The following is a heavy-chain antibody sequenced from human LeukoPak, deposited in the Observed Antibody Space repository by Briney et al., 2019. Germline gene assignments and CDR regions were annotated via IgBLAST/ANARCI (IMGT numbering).Heavy chain of an antibody. V-gene: IGHV3-7*01. CDR3: VRGGWELDY. CDR2: IKEDGTQR. Sequence: PGGSLRLSCAASGFTFKNHWMAWVRLAPGEGLEWVAHIKEDGTQRYYVDSVKGRFTISRDDAKNSLYLQMNTLTDEDTAVYYCVRGGWELDYWGQGILVTVSS. D-gene: IGHD4-23*01. CDR1: GFTFKNHW. J-gene: IGHJ4*02.